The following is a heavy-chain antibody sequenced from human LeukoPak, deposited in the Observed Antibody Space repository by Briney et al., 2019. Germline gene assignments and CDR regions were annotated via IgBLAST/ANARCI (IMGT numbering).Heavy chain of an antibody. J-gene: IGHJ4*02. Sequence: SVKVSCKASGGTFSSYAISWVRQAPGQGLEWMGGIIPILGTANYAQRFQGRVTITADESTNTAYMELSSLRSEDTAVYYCARDLGSRDGYNPPNLFDNWGQGTLVTVSS. D-gene: IGHD5-24*01. CDR3: ARDLGSRDGYNPPNLFDN. CDR2: IIPILGTA. V-gene: IGHV1-69*01. CDR1: GGTFSSYA.